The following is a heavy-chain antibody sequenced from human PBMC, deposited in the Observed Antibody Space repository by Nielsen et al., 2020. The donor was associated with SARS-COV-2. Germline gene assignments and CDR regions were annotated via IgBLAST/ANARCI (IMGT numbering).Heavy chain of an antibody. D-gene: IGHD3-10*01. V-gene: IGHV3-23*01. Sequence: GSLRLSCAASGFTFNIYAMAWVRRAPGRGLQWVTGVSASGGSTYYTDSVKGRFSISRDNSKNTLFLQMHSLRVEDTALYYCAKDGVVRGDALDLWGQGTMVTVSS. CDR2: VSASGGST. J-gene: IGHJ3*01. CDR1: GFTFNIYA. CDR3: AKDGVVRGDALDL.